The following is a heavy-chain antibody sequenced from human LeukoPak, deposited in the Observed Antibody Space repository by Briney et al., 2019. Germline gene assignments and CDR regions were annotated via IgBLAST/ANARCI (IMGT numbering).Heavy chain of an antibody. CDR1: GFTFSSYA. D-gene: IGHD2-2*01. V-gene: IGHV3-30*04. CDR3: ARGRSLGYCSSTSCAYGMDV. CDR2: ISYDGSNK. Sequence: GRSLRLSCAASGFTFSSYAMHWVRQAPGKGLEWVAVISYDGSNKYYADSVKGRFTISRDNSKNTLHLQMNSLRAEDTAVYYCARGRSLGYCSSTSCAYGMDVWGQGTTVTVSS. J-gene: IGHJ6*02.